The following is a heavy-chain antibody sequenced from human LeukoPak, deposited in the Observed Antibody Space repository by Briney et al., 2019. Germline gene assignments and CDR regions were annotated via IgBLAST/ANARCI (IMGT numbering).Heavy chain of an antibody. Sequence: GGSLRLSCAASGFTFSNYWMGWVRQAPGERPEWVANMNIDGSEKYYADSVKGRFTISRDNARNSVYLQMNSLRVEDTAVYYCARDPVEWELLLDCWGQGTPVTVSS. J-gene: IGHJ4*02. CDR3: ARDPVEWELLLDC. CDR1: GFTFSNYW. V-gene: IGHV3-7*01. CDR2: MNIDGSEK. D-gene: IGHD1-26*01.